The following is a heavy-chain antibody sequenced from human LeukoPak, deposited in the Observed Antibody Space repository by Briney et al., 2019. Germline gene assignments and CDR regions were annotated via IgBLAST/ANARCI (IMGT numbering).Heavy chain of an antibody. CDR2: MNPNSGNT. CDR1: GYTFTSYD. V-gene: IGHV1-8*01. J-gene: IGHJ4*02. D-gene: IGHD3-10*01. Sequence: GASVKVSCKASGYTFTSYDINWVRQAPGQGLEWMGWMNPNSGNTGYAQKFQGRVTMTRNTSISTAYMELSSLRSEDTAVYYCARGDTYYYGSGSYYWGQGTLVTVSS. CDR3: ARGDTYYYGSGSYY.